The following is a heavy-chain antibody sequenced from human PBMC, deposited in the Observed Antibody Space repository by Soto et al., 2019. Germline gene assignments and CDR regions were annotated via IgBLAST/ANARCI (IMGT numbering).Heavy chain of an antibody. J-gene: IGHJ4*02. V-gene: IGHV3-23*01. D-gene: IGHD3-3*01. CDR2: ISGSDGKT. CDR3: ARWSYLDY. Sequence: GGSLRLSCAASGFSFGSYALSWVRQAPGKGLEWVSTISGSDGKTFYADSVKGRFSISRDTSQSTLYLQMNSLRADDTAMYYCARWSYLDYWGQGTRVTSPQ. CDR1: GFSFGSYA.